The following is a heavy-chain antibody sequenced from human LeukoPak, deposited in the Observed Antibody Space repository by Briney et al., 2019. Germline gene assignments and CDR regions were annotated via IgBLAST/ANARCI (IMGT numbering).Heavy chain of an antibody. J-gene: IGHJ4*02. CDR2: IYSVGST. V-gene: IGHV3-66*01. D-gene: IGHD3-3*01. Sequence: GGSLRLSCAASGFTVGNNYVTWVRQAPGKGLEWVSIIYSVGSTHYADSVKGRFTISRDNAKNSLYLQMNSLRAEDTAVYYCARESPLRFIDYWGQGTLVTVSS. CDR3: ARESPLRFIDY. CDR1: GFTVGNNY.